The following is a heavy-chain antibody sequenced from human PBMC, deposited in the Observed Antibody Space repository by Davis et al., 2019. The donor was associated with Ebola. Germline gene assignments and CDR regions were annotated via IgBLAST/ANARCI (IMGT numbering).Heavy chain of an antibody. CDR1: GFTFSSYW. J-gene: IGHJ4*02. CDR3: ARVGYYYDSSGYYSHIDY. CDR2: INSDGSST. V-gene: IGHV3-74*01. D-gene: IGHD3-22*01. Sequence: HTGGSLRLSCAASGFTFSSYWMHWVRHAPGKGLVWVSRINSDGSSTSYADSVKGRFTISRDNAKNTLYLQMNSLRAEDTAVYYCARVGYYYDSSGYYSHIDYWGQGTLVTVSS.